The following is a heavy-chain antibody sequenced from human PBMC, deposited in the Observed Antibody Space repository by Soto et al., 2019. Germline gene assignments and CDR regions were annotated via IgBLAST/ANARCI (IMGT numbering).Heavy chain of an antibody. CDR3: ARDGDPQSAFWSGPLGGGRCDP. D-gene: IGHD3-3*01. J-gene: IGHJ5*02. CDR2: IVPMFGTA. CDR1: GGTFGNSA. Sequence: QVQLVQSGAEVKKPGSSVNVSCKTSGGTFGNSAVTWVRQAPGQGLEWLGGIVPMFGTANYAQKFQGRVTITADESTITAYMELNSLKTDDTAVYYCARDGDPQSAFWSGPLGGGRCDPGGQGTLVTVSS. V-gene: IGHV1-69*12.